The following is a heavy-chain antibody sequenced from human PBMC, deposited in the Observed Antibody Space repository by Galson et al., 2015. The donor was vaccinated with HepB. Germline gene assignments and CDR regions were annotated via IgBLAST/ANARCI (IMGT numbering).Heavy chain of an antibody. V-gene: IGHV1-69*13. Sequence: SVKVSCKASGGTSSSYAISWVRQAPGQGLEWMGGIIPIFGTANYAQKFQGRVTITADESTSTAYMELSSLRSEDTAVYYCASSWKWFGELLNYGMDVWGQGTTVTVSS. CDR3: ASSWKWFGELLNYGMDV. CDR2: IIPIFGTA. J-gene: IGHJ6*02. D-gene: IGHD3-10*01. CDR1: GGTSSSYA.